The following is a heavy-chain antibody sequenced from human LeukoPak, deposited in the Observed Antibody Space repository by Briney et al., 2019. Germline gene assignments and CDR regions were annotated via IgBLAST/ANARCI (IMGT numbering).Heavy chain of an antibody. CDR3: AKLGSIAAAGRGLDY. CDR1: GFTFSSYE. J-gene: IGHJ4*02. D-gene: IGHD6-13*01. Sequence: GGSLRLSCAASGFTFSSYEMNWVRQAPGKGLEWVSYISSSGSTIYYADSVKGRFTISRDNAKNSLYLQMNSLRAEDTAVYYCAKLGSIAAAGRGLDYWGQGTLVTVSS. V-gene: IGHV3-48*03. CDR2: ISSSGSTI.